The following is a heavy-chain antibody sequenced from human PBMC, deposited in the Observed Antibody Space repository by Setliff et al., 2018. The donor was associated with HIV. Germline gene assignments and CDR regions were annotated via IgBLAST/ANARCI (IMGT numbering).Heavy chain of an antibody. J-gene: IGHJ5*01. CDR1: GGSISSYY. D-gene: IGHD2-15*01. CDR3: ARQGSWLDS. V-gene: IGHV4-59*08. Sequence: PSETLSLTCTVSGGSISSYYWSWIRQPPGEGLEWIGYSHNNGNTHYNPSPKSRVTISVDTSKNHVSLRLNSVTAADTAVYYCARQGSWLDSWGQGTLVTVSS. CDR2: SHNNGNT.